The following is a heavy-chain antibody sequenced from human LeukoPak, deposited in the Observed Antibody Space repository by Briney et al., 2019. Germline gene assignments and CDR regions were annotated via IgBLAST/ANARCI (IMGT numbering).Heavy chain of an antibody. CDR1: GFNFRIHG. D-gene: IGHD3-16*01. Sequence: PGGSLRLSCAASGFNFRIHGINWVRQAPGKGLEGVSAIGVSGIRTYFADSVKGRFSISRDDSRNTVYLQMKSLRAGDTALYFCARDLSLLGLDDWGQGTLVTVSS. V-gene: IGHV3-23*01. CDR3: ARDLSLLGLDD. J-gene: IGHJ4*02. CDR2: IGVSGIRT.